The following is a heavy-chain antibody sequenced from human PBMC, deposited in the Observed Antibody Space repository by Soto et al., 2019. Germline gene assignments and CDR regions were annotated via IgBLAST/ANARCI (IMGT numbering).Heavy chain of an antibody. V-gene: IGHV3-23*01. CDR3: TKDTSGTIVRGMNYYTSDF. CDR2: ITISGDFT. J-gene: IGHJ4*02. D-gene: IGHD1-26*01. Sequence: EVQLLESGGDLVQPGGSLRLSCAASGFSFSSYAMTWVRQAPGKGLEWVSTITISGDFTHYADSVKGRFTISRDNSKNXHXRQLDNMRAEDTTVYFCTKDTSGTIVRGMNYYTSDFWGQGSLVTVS. CDR1: GFSFSSYA.